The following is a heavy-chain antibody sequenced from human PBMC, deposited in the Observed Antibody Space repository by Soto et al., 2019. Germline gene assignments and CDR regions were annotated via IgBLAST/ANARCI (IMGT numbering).Heavy chain of an antibody. CDR2: IYHSGST. CDR1: GGSISSSNW. J-gene: IGHJ4*02. V-gene: IGHV4-4*02. CDR3: ARRYGSCFDY. D-gene: IGHD5-18*01. Sequence: SETLSLTCAVSGGSISSSNWWSWVRQPPGKGLEWIGEIYHSGSTSYNPSLKSRVTISVDTSKNQFSLKLSSVTAADTAVYYCARRYGSCFDYWGQGTLVTVSS.